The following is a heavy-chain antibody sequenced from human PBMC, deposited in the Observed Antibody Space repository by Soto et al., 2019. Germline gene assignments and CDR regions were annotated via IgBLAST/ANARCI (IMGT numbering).Heavy chain of an antibody. D-gene: IGHD3-10*01. CDR1: GYTFTGYY. CDR2: INPNSGGT. J-gene: IGHJ3*02. Sequence: ASVKVSCKASGYTFTGYYMHWVRQAPGQGLEWMGWINPNSGGTNYAQKFQGWATMTRDTSISTAYMELSRLRSDDTAVYYCARLAGSWDAFDIRGQGTMVTVSS. CDR3: ARLAGSWDAFDI. V-gene: IGHV1-2*04.